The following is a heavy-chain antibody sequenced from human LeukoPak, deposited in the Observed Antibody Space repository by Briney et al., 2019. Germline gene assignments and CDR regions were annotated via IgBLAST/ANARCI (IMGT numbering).Heavy chain of an antibody. CDR3: ARESEGGTGTSCPDY. CDR1: GFIFSSDD. V-gene: IGHV3-33*05. CDR2: IQSNGRNK. Sequence: GGSLRLSCAASGFIFSSDDMHWVRQAPGKGLEWVAGIQSNGRNKYYVDSVKGRFAISRDDSKSTLYLQVNSLRAEDTALYYCARESEGGTGTSCPDYWGQGTLVTVSS. J-gene: IGHJ4*02. D-gene: IGHD2-2*01.